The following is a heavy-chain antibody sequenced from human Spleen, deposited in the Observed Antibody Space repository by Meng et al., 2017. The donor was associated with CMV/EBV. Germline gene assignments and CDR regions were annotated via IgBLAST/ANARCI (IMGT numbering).Heavy chain of an antibody. V-gene: IGHV4-30-4*08. Sequence: SDDYYWSWIRQPPGKGLEWIGYIYYSGSTYYNPSLKSRVTISVDTSKNQFSLKLSSVTAADTAVYYCARSPDIVVVPAARSPSWFDPWGQGTLVTVSS. D-gene: IGHD2-2*01. CDR1: SDDYY. CDR3: ARSPDIVVVPAARSPSWFDP. J-gene: IGHJ5*02. CDR2: IYYSGST.